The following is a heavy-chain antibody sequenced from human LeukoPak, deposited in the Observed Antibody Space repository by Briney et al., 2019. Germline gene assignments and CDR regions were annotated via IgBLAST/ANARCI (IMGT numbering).Heavy chain of an antibody. CDR3: AREYGDQGTRNFDY. CDR2: IYTSGST. D-gene: IGHD4-17*01. Sequence: SETLSLNCTVSGGSISSYYWSWIRQPAGKGLEWIGRIYTSGSTNYSPSLKSRVTMSVDTSKNQFSLKLISVTAADTAVYYCAREYGDQGTRNFDYWGQGSLVTVSS. V-gene: IGHV4-4*07. J-gene: IGHJ4*02. CDR1: GGSISSYY.